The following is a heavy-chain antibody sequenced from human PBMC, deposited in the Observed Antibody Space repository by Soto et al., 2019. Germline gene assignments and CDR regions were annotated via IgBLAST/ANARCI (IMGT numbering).Heavy chain of an antibody. D-gene: IGHD6-19*01. CDR2: IAGEGIST. V-gene: IGHV3-74*01. J-gene: IGHJ4*02. Sequence: EVQLVESGGGLVQPGGSLRLSCAASGFTFSRYWMHWVRKAPGKGLVWVSRIAGEGISTNYADSVKGRFTASRDNAKNTVYLELSSLRAEDTAVYYCIRDLRSGDFWGQGTLVTVSS. CDR3: IRDLRSGDF. CDR1: GFTFSRYW.